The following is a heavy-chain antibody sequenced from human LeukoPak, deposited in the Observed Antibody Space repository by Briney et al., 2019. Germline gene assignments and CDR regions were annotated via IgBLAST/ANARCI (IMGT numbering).Heavy chain of an antibody. CDR2: ISSSSSYI. J-gene: IGHJ3*02. CDR1: GFTFSSYS. CDR3: ARGISDAFDI. Sequence: PGGSLRLSCAASGFTFSSYSMNWVRQAPGKGLEWVSSISSSSSYIYYADSVKGRFTISRHNSKNTLYLQLNSLTAEDTAVYYCARGISDAFDIWGQGTMVTVSS. V-gene: IGHV3-21*01.